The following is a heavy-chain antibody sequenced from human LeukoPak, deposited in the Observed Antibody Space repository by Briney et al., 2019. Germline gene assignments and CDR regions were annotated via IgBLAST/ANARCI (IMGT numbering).Heavy chain of an antibody. D-gene: IGHD5/OR15-5a*01. J-gene: IGHJ3*02. CDR1: GFTFSSYW. V-gene: IGHV3-7*01. Sequence: PGGSLRLSCAASGFTFSSYWMSWVRQAPGKGLEWVANIKQDGSEKYYVDSVKGRFTISRDNAKNSLYLQMNSLRAEDTAVYYCASSTLSGVPYAFDIWGQGTMVTVSS. CDR3: ASSTLSGVPYAFDI. CDR2: IKQDGSEK.